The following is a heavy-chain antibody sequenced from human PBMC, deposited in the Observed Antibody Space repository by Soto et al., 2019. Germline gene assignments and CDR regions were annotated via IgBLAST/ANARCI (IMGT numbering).Heavy chain of an antibody. CDR1: GFTFSSCS. D-gene: IGHD3-22*01. CDR2: ISSSSSTI. J-gene: IGHJ5*02. Sequence: EVQLVESGGGLVQPGGSLRLSCAASGFTFSSCSMNWVRQTPGKGLEWVSYISSSSSTIYYADSVKGRFTIARDNAKNSLYLQMNSLRDEDTAVYYCARVGTYYYDSSGHWFDPWGQGTLVTVSS. CDR3: ARVGTYYYDSSGHWFDP. V-gene: IGHV3-48*02.